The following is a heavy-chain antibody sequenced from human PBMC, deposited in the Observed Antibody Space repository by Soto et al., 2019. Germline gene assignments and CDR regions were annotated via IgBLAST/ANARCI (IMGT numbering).Heavy chain of an antibody. CDR3: ARGRSGRVRGVYSYYGMDV. Sequence: PSETLSLTCAVYGGSFSGYYWSWIRQPPGKGPEWIGEINHSGSTNYNPSLKSRVTISVDTSKNQFSLKLSSVTAADTAVYYCARGRSGRVRGVYSYYGMDVWGQGTTVTVSS. CDR1: GGSFSGYY. CDR2: INHSGST. D-gene: IGHD3-10*01. J-gene: IGHJ6*02. V-gene: IGHV4-34*01.